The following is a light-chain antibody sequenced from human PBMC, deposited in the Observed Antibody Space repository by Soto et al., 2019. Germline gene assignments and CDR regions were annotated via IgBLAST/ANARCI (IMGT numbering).Light chain of an antibody. Sequence: QSVLTQPPSASGTPGQRVTISCSGRSSNIGSNTINWYQQLPGTAPKLLIYSNNLRPSGVPDRFSGSKSGTSASLAISGLQSEDGADYYCATWDDSLNGPGVVFGGGTKLTVL. CDR1: SSNIGSNT. CDR3: ATWDDSLNGPGVV. V-gene: IGLV1-44*01. J-gene: IGLJ2*01. CDR2: SNN.